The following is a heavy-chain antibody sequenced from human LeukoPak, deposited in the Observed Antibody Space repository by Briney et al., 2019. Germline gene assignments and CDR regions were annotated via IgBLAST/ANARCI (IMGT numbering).Heavy chain of an antibody. CDR3: ARADSSGYYYFDY. J-gene: IGHJ4*02. V-gene: IGHV4-39*01. CDR2: IYYTGIT. Sequence: SETLSLTCTVSGDSISSSSYYWGWIRQPPGKGLEWIGSIYYTGITYDNPSLKSRVTISVDTSKNQFSLKLSSVTAADTAVYYCARADSSGYYYFDYWGQGTLVTVSS. CDR1: GDSISSSSYY. D-gene: IGHD3-22*01.